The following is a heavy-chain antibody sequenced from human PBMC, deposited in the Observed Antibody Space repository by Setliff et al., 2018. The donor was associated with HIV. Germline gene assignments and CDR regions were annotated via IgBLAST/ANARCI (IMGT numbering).Heavy chain of an antibody. Sequence: GGSLRLSCAASGFTFSSYGMHWVRQAPGKGLEWVAVIWYDGNNKYYADSVKGRFTISRDNSKNTLYLQMNSLRAEDTAVYYCARIEGGTYFGWFDYWGQGTLVTVSS. J-gene: IGHJ4*02. D-gene: IGHD1-26*01. CDR1: GFTFSSYG. V-gene: IGHV3-33*01. CDR3: ARIEGGTYFGWFDY. CDR2: IWYDGNNK.